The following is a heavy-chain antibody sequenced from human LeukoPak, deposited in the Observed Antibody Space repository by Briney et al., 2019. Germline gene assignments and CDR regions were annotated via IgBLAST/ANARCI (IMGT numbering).Heavy chain of an antibody. Sequence: GGSLRLSCAASGFTFSSYSMNWVRQAPGKGLEWVSSISSSSTYIYYADSVNGRFTVSRDNAENSLYLQMNSLRAEDTAVYYCARLVSRIALAGADYWGQGTLVTVSS. V-gene: IGHV3-21*06. D-gene: IGHD6-19*01. CDR2: ISSSSTYI. CDR3: ARLVSRIALAGADY. CDR1: GFTFSSYS. J-gene: IGHJ4*02.